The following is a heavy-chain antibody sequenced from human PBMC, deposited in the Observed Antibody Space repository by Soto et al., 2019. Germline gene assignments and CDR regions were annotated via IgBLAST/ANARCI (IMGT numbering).Heavy chain of an antibody. CDR2: INHSGST. CDR1: GGSFSGYY. CDR3: ARKKITGFFDY. J-gene: IGHJ4*02. D-gene: IGHD3-16*01. V-gene: IGHV4-34*01. Sequence: PSETLSLTCAVYGGSFSGYYWTWIRQPPGTGLEWIGEINHSGSTNYNPSLKSRVTISVDTSKNQFSLKLTSVTAADTAVYYCARKKITGFFDYGGQGPRVTVPS.